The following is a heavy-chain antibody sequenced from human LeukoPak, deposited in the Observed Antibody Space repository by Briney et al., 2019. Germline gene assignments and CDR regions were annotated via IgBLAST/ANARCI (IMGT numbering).Heavy chain of an antibody. CDR3: VIVLDASTVTESFDY. J-gene: IGHJ4*02. CDR2: IRYDGSNE. CDR1: GFSFSGYG. Sequence: GGSLRLSCAASGFSFSGYGMHWVRQAPGKGLEWVAFIRYDGSNEYYADSVKGRFTISRDNSKNTLYLQMNSLRAEDTAVYYCVIVLDASTVTESFDYWGQGTLVTVSS. D-gene: IGHD4-11*01. V-gene: IGHV3-30*02.